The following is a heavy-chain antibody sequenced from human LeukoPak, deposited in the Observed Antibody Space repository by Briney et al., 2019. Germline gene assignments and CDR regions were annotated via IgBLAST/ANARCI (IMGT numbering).Heavy chain of an antibody. CDR3: ARSNDFWSGYSPLLDY. V-gene: IGHV1-2*02. J-gene: IGHJ4*02. CDR2: INPNSGDT. D-gene: IGHD3-3*01. CDR1: GYTFTDYY. Sequence: ASVKVSCKASGYTFTDYYINWVRQAPGQGLEWIGWINPNSGDTNYAQKFQDRVTMTRDTSISTAYIELNFLRSDDTAVYYCARSNDFWSGYSPLLDYWGQGTLVTVSS.